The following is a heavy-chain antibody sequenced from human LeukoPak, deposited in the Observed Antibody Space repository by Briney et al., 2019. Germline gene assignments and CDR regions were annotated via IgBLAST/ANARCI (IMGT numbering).Heavy chain of an antibody. CDR1: GGSISSYY. J-gene: IGHJ6*03. CDR2: IYYSGST. D-gene: IGHD3-3*01. V-gene: IGHV4-59*01. Sequence: SETLSLTCTVSGGSISSYYWSWIRQPPGKVQEWIGFIYYSGSTNYNPSLKSRVTISVDTSKNQFSLKLSSVTAADTAVYYCARAKGYDFWSGYPGIYYMDVWGKGTTVTVSS. CDR3: ARAKGYDFWSGYPGIYYMDV.